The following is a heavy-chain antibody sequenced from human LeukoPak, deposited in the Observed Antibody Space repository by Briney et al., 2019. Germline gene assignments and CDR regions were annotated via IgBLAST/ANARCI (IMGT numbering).Heavy chain of an antibody. CDR1: GFTFSSYA. J-gene: IGHJ4*02. D-gene: IGHD5-18*01. Sequence: PGGSLRLSCAASGFTFSSYAMHWVRQAPGKGLEWVAVISYDGSNKYYADSVKGRFTISRDNSKNTLYLQMNSLRAGDTAVYYCARDKGNSYGDYWGQGTLVTVSS. CDR2: ISYDGSNK. V-gene: IGHV3-30*04. CDR3: ARDKGNSYGDY.